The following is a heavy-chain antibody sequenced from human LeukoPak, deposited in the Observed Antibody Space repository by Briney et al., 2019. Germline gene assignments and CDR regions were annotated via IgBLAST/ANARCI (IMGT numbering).Heavy chain of an antibody. D-gene: IGHD6-19*01. J-gene: IGHJ4*02. CDR3: ALLAVASDFDY. Sequence: GGSLRLSCAVSGFPFSIYEMNWVRQAPGKGLEWVSNIGGSGTTIYYADSVKGRFSISRDNAKSSLYLQMNSLRVEDTAVYYCALLAVASDFDYWGQGALVTVSS. CDR1: GFPFSIYE. V-gene: IGHV3-48*03. CDR2: IGGSGTTI.